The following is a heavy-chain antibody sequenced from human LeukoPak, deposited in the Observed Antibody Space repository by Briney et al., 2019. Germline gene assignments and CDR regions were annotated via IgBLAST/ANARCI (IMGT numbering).Heavy chain of an antibody. D-gene: IGHD1-26*01. Sequence: SETLSLTCTVSGGSIISYYWSWIRQPPGKGLEWIGYIYYSGSTNYNPSLKSRVTISVDTSKNQFSLKLSSVTAADTAVYYCARAESIVGASPRYYFDYWGQGTLVTVSS. J-gene: IGHJ4*02. CDR2: IYYSGST. CDR3: ARAESIVGASPRYYFDY. CDR1: GGSIISYY. V-gene: IGHV4-59*01.